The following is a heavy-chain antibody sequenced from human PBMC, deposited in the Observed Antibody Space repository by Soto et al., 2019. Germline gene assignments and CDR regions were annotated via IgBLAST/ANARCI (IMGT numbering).Heavy chain of an antibody. V-gene: IGHV4-31*03. CDR1: GGSISSGGYY. CDR3: ASSPSRVVAFIY. CDR2: IYYSGST. Sequence: QVQLQESGPGLVKPSQTLSLTCTVSGGSISSGGYYWSWIRQHPGKGLEWMGYIYYSGSTYYNPSLKIRVTISVDTSKNQFSLKLSSVTAADTAVYYCASSPSRVVAFIYWGQGTLVTVSS. D-gene: IGHD2-2*01. J-gene: IGHJ4*02.